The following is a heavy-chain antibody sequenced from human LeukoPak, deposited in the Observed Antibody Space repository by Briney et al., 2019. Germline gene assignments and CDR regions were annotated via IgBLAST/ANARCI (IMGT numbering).Heavy chain of an antibody. V-gene: IGHV3-11*01. CDR2: ISSGGTTI. CDR1: GFTFSDYY. J-gene: IGHJ4*02. D-gene: IGHD3-22*01. Sequence: GGSLRLSCAASGFTFSDYYVSWIRQAPGKGLEWVSYISSGGTTIYYADSVKGRFTISRDDAKNSLYLQMNSLRAEDTAVYYCARDRNYYYDSSGYYWGQGTLVTVSS. CDR3: ARDRNYYYDSSGYY.